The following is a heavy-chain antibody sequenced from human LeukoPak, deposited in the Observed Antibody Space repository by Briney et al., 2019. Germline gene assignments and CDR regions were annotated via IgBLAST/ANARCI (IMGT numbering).Heavy chain of an antibody. V-gene: IGHV1-2*02. D-gene: IGHD5-18*01. CDR3: ARPGVTPDTNWLDS. CDR2: INPNSGGT. CDR1: GYTFTDYY. J-gene: IGHJ5*01. Sequence: ASVKGSCKASGYTFTDYYVHWVRQAPGQGLEWMGWINPNSGGTIYVQKFQGRVTMTRDTSINTAYMEVSRLKSDDTAVYYCARPGVTPDTNWLDSWNQGTLVTVSS.